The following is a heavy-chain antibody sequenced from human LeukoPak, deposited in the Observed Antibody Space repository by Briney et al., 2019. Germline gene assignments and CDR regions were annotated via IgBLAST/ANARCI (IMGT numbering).Heavy chain of an antibody. CDR2: MNPNSGNT. CDR1: GYTFSGYE. CDR3: ATSPERYSGTPDY. J-gene: IGHJ4*02. Sequence: AAVKVSCKASGYTFSGYEINWVRQATGQGLEWMGWMNPNSGNTGYAQKFQGRVTITRNTSISTAYMELSSLRSEDTAVYYCATSPERYSGTPDYWGQGTLVTVSS. D-gene: IGHD1-26*01. V-gene: IGHV1-8*01.